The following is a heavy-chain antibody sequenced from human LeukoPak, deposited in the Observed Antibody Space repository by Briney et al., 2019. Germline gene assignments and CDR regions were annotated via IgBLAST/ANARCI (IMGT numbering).Heavy chain of an antibody. CDR2: ISSSGSTI. Sequence: GGSLRLSCAASGFTFSDYYMSWIRQAPGKGLEWVPYISSSGSTIYYADSVKGRFTISRDNAKNSLYLQMNSLRAEDTAVYYCASLVVPAAIHDYYYGMDVWGQGTTVTVSS. J-gene: IGHJ6*02. V-gene: IGHV3-11*01. D-gene: IGHD2-2*02. CDR1: GFTFSDYY. CDR3: ASLVVPAAIHDYYYGMDV.